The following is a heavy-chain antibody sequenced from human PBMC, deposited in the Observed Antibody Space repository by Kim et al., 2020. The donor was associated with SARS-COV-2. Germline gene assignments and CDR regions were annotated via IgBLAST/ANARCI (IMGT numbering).Heavy chain of an antibody. J-gene: IGHJ4*02. D-gene: IGHD6-6*01. CDR1: GYTFTSYD. CDR2: MNPNSGNT. CDR3: ARDGVRYEEYSSSSHLGY. Sequence: ASVKVSCKASGYTFTSYDINWVRQATGQGLEWMGWMNPNSGNTGYAQKFQGRVTMTRNTSISTAYMELSSLRSEDTAVYYCARDGVRYEEYSSSSHLGYWGQGTLVTVSS. V-gene: IGHV1-8*01.